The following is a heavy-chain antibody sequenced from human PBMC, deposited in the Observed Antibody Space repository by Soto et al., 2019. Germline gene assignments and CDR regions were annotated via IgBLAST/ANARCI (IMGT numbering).Heavy chain of an antibody. CDR1: GGSISSYY. CDR3: ARHSEYSYAFVY. V-gene: IGHV4-59*08. CDR2: IYYSGST. J-gene: IGHJ4*02. D-gene: IGHD5-18*01. Sequence: PSETLSLTCTVSGGSISSYYWSWIRQPPGKGLEWIGYIYYSGSTNYNPSLKSRVTISVDTSKNQFSLKLSSVTAAHTAVYYCARHSEYSYAFVYWGQGPLVTVSS.